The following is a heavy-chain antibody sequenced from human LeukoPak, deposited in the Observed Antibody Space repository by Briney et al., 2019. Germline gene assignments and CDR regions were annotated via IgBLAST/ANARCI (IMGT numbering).Heavy chain of an antibody. CDR2: IYYSGST. V-gene: IGHV4-39*07. J-gene: IGHJ6*03. CDR3: ARSIAARQDYYYYMDV. D-gene: IGHD6-6*01. Sequence: ASETLSLTCTVSGGSISSSSYYWGWIRQPPGKGLEWIGSIYYSGSTYYNPSLKSRVTISVDTSKNQFSLKLSSVTAADTAVYYCARSIAARQDYYYYMDVWGKGTTVTVSS. CDR1: GGSISSSSYY.